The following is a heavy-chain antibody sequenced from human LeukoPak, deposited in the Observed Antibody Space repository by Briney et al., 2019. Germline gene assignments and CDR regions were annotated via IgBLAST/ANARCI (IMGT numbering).Heavy chain of an antibody. Sequence: TLSLTCTVSGGSISSGGYYWSWIRQHPGKGLEWIGYIYYSGSTYYNPSLKSRVTISVDTSKNQFSLKLSSVTAADTAVYYCARAGDSSGYYYDYWGQGTLVTVSS. CDR1: GGSISSGGYY. J-gene: IGHJ4*02. CDR2: IYYSGST. CDR3: ARAGDSSGYYYDY. V-gene: IGHV4-31*03. D-gene: IGHD3-22*01.